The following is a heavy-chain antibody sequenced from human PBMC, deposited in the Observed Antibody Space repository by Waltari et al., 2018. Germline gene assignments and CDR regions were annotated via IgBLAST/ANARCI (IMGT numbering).Heavy chain of an antibody. D-gene: IGHD2-15*01. J-gene: IGHJ4*02. CDR3: ARDRGRGLYLDT. CDR1: RASASNPYL. V-gene: IGHV4-4*02. Sequence: QLQLQESGPGLVQPSGTLSLTCAVSRASASNPYLGNWVRQPPGKGLEWIGQVHGSTGRTNYNPSFASRVTVSLDTYNNQFSLKLTYATAADTAVYYCARDRGRGLYLDTWGPGTLVTVSP. CDR2: VHGSTGRT.